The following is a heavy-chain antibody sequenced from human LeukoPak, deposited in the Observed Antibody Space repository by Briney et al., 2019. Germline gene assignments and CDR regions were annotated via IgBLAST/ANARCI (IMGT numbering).Heavy chain of an antibody. CDR1: GFTFSSYA. CDR2: ISGSGGST. D-gene: IGHD1-26*01. J-gene: IGHJ4*02. CDR3: ARVPRSYGDY. Sequence: PGGSLRLSCAASGFTFSSYAMSWVRQAPGKGLEWVSAISGSGGSTSYADSVKGRFTISRDNAKNTLYLQMNSLRAEDTAVYYCARVPRSYGDYWGQGTLVTVSS. V-gene: IGHV3-23*01.